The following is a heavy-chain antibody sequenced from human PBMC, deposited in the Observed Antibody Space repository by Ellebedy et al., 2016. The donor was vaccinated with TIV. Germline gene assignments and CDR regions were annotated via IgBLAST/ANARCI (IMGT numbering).Heavy chain of an antibody. D-gene: IGHD1-26*01. V-gene: IGHV1-69*04. CDR3: ARDFSGSPDKWPDYYYGMDV. Sequence: AASVKVSCKASGGTFSSYAISWVRQAPGQGLEWMGRIIPILGIANYAQKFQGRVTITADKSTSTAYMELSSLRSEETAVYYCARDFSGSPDKWPDYYYGMDVWGQGTTVTVSS. CDR1: GGTFSSYA. J-gene: IGHJ6*02. CDR2: IIPILGIA.